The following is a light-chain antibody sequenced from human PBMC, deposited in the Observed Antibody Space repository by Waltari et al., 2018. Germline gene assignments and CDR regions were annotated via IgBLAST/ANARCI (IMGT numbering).Light chain of an antibody. CDR3: SSFTSTITYV. Sequence: QSALTQPASVSGSPGQSITISCTGTSSYVGGYNFVPWYQHHPGKAPKLVIYDVSKRPSGVSDRFSGSKSGNTASLTISGLQAEDEADYFCSSFTSTITYVFGTGTKVTVL. J-gene: IGLJ1*01. CDR1: SSYVGGYNF. CDR2: DVS. V-gene: IGLV2-14*03.